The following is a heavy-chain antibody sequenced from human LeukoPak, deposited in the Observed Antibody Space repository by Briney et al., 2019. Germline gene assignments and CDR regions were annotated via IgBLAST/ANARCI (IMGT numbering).Heavy chain of an antibody. V-gene: IGHV4-61*02. CDR1: GGSISSGSYY. J-gene: IGHJ5*02. CDR2: IYTSGST. CDR3: ARAPRYCSSTSCYWLDP. D-gene: IGHD2-2*01. Sequence: SETLSLTCTVSGGSISSGSYYWSWIRQPSGKGLEWIGRIYTSGSTNYNPSLKSRVTISVDTSKNQFSLKLSSVTAADTAVYYCARAPRYCSSTSCYWLDPWGQGTLVTVSS.